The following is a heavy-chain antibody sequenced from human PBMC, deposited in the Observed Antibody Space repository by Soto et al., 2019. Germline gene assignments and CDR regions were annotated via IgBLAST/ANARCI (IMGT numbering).Heavy chain of an antibody. V-gene: IGHV1-2*02. CDR2: INPNSGGT. CDR1: GYTFTGYY. J-gene: IGHJ4*02. Sequence: GASVKVSCKASGYTFTGYYMHWVREAPGQGLEWMGWINPNSGGTNYAQKFQGRVTMTRDTSISTAYMELSRLRSDDTAVYYCARDLRRLRGTLTHSDYWGQGTLVTVYS. CDR3: ARDLRRLRGTLTHSDY. D-gene: IGHD2-15*01.